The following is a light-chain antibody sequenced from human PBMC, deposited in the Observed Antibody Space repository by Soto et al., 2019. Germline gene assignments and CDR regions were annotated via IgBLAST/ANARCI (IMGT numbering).Light chain of an antibody. V-gene: IGKV2-28*01. J-gene: IGKJ2*01. CDR3: MQALRTPYT. CDR2: LGS. CDR1: QSLLHSNGYNY. Sequence: DIVMTQSPLSLPVTPGGPASISCRSSQSLLHSNGYNYLDWYLQKPGQSPQLLIYLGSNRASGVPDRFSGSGSGTDFTLKISRVEAEDVGVYYCMQALRTPYTFGQGTKLEIK.